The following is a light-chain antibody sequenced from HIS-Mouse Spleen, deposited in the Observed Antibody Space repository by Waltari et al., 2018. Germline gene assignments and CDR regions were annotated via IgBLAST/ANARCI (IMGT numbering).Light chain of an antibody. V-gene: IGKV4-1*01. J-gene: IGKJ4*01. CDR2: WAS. CDR1: QSVLYNSNNKNY. Sequence: DIVMTQSPDSLAVSLGDRDTINCTSSQSVLYNSNNKNYLAWYQQKPGQPPKLLIYWASTRESGVPDRFSGSGSGTDFTLTISSLQAEDVAVYYCQQYYSTPRSAFGGGTKVEIK. CDR3: QQYYSTPRSA.